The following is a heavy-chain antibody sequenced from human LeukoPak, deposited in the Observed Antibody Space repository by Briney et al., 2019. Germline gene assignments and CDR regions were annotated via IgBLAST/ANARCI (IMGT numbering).Heavy chain of an antibody. D-gene: IGHD3-22*01. J-gene: IGHJ4*02. V-gene: IGHV3-21*01. CDR1: GFTFSSYS. Sequence: GGSLRLSCAASGFTFSSYSMNWVRQAPGKGLEWVSSISSSSSYIYYEDSVKGRFTISRDNAKNSLYLQMNSLRAEDTAVYYCARTITMIVVDVVFDYWGQGTLVTVSS. CDR3: ARTITMIVVDVVFDY. CDR2: ISSSSSYI.